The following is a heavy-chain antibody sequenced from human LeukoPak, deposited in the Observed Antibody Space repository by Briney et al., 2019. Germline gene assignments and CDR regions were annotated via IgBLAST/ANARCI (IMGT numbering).Heavy chain of an antibody. CDR1: GFTFSTYA. J-gene: IGHJ4*02. CDR2: ISGSAGKT. D-gene: IGHD5-24*01. CDR3: AKSRLGDGYAVADY. V-gene: IGHV3-23*01. Sequence: GGSLRLSCAASGFTFSTYAMTWVRQAPGKGLEWVSSISGSAGKTYYSDSVKGRFTISRDTSKNTLYLQMNSLRAEDTAVYYCAKSRLGDGYAVADYWGQGTLVTVSS.